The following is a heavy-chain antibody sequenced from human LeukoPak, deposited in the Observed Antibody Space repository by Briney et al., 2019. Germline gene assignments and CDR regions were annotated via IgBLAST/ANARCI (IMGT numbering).Heavy chain of an antibody. CDR1: GFNFGEFW. Sequence: GGSLRLSCEASGFNFGEFWMAWVRQAPGKGLEWVSVIYSGGSTYYADSVKGRFTISRDNSKNTLYLQMNSLRAEDTAVYYCARFPSYDTNVYWGQGTLVTVSS. V-gene: IGHV3-66*01. CDR3: ARFPSYDTNVY. D-gene: IGHD2-8*01. J-gene: IGHJ4*02. CDR2: IYSGGST.